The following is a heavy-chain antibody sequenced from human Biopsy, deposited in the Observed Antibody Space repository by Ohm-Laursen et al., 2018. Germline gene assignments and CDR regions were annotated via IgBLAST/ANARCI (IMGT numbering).Heavy chain of an antibody. D-gene: IGHD6-19*01. CDR2: ISYSGNT. J-gene: IGHJ4*02. Sequence: GTLSLTCTVSSGSISSYYWSWIRQPPGKGLEWIGYISYSGNTNYNPSLKSRVTMSVDTSKNQFSLKVYSVTAADTAIYYCATTTMDTRGWYGNYFDSWGQGALVTVSS. CDR3: ATTTMDTRGWYGNYFDS. CDR1: SGSISSYY. V-gene: IGHV4-59*08.